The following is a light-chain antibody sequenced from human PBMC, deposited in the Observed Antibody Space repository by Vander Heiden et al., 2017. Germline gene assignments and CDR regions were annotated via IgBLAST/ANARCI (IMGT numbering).Light chain of an antibody. CDR1: QSVLYSSNNKNY. J-gene: IGKJ2*01. V-gene: IGKV4-1*01. Sequence: DIVIIQSPHSLVVSLGERATINCKARQSVLYSSNNKNYLAWYQQKPGQPPKLLIYWASTRESGVPDRFSGSGSGTDFTLTISSLQAEDVAVYYCQQYYSIPYTFGQGTKLEIK. CDR2: WAS. CDR3: QQYYSIPYT.